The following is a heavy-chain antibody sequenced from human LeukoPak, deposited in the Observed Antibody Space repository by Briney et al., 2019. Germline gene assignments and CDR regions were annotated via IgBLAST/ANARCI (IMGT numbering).Heavy chain of an antibody. J-gene: IGHJ4*02. CDR3: ARDRQCGY. CDR2: ISPYNGNT. V-gene: IGHV1-18*01. CDR1: GYTSTSYG. D-gene: IGHD2-21*01. Sequence: VASVKVSCKASGYTSTSYGISWVRQAPGQGLEWMGWISPYNGNTNYAPKLQGGLTMTTDTSTSTAYMELRSLRSDDTAVYYCARDRQCGYWGQGTLVTVSS.